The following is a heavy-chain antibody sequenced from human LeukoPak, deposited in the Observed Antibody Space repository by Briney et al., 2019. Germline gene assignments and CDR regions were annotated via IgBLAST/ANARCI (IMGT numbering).Heavy chain of an antibody. CDR1: GYTFTGYY. CDR3: ASSSSYRLGYYYYMDV. V-gene: IGHV1-2*02. CDR2: INPNSGGT. J-gene: IGHJ6*03. Sequence: ASVKVSCKASGYTFTGYYMHWVRQAPGQGLEWMGWINPNSGGTNYAQKFQGRVTMTRDTSISTAYMELSRLRSDDTAVYYCASSSSYRLGYYYYMDVWGKGTTVTVSS. D-gene: IGHD6-6*01.